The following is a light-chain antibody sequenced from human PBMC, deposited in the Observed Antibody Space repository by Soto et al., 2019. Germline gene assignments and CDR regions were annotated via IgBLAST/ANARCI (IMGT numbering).Light chain of an antibody. CDR1: SSNIGAGYD. CDR2: GNS. V-gene: IGLV1-40*01. CDR3: QSYDRSLSGSGV. Sequence: QPVLTQPPSVSGAPGQRVTISCTGSSSNIGAGYDVHWYQQLPGTAPKLLIYGNSNRPSGVPDRFSGSKSGTSASLAITGLQAEDEAEYYCQSYDRSLSGSGVFGGGTKLTVL. J-gene: IGLJ3*02.